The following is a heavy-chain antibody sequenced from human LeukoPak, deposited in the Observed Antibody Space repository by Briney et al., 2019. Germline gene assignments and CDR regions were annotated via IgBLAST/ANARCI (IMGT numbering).Heavy chain of an antibody. CDR2: ISYSGNT. Sequence: SETLSLTCTVSGGSIISSDYHWGWVRQPPGKGLEWIGTISYSGNTDYNPSLKSRVTISVDTSKDQFSLKLSSVTAADTAVYYCARQDTITTPGVDYWGQGTPVTVSS. V-gene: IGHV4-39*01. J-gene: IGHJ4*02. CDR1: GGSIISSDYH. CDR3: ARQDTITTPGVDY. D-gene: IGHD3-3*01.